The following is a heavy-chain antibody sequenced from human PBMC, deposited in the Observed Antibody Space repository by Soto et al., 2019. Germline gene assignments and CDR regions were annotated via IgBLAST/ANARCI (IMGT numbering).Heavy chain of an antibody. CDR2: INHSGST. CDR1: GGSFSGYY. V-gene: IGHV4-34*01. CDR3: ACIRYSSGWYGKDY. D-gene: IGHD6-19*01. Sequence: TETLSLTFAVYGGSFSGYYWSWIRQPPGKGLEWIGEINHSGSTNYNPSLKSRVTISVDTSKNQFSLKLSSVTAADTAVYYCACIRYSSGWYGKDYWGQGTLVTVSS. J-gene: IGHJ4*02.